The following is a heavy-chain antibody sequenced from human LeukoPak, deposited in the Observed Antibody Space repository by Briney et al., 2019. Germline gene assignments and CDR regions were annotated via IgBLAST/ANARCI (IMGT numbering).Heavy chain of an antibody. CDR1: GDSISSSSSYY. Sequence: PSETLSLTCTVSGDSISSSSSYYWSWIRQPAGKGLEWIGRTHTSGNTNYNPSLKSRVTISTDTSKNQFSLRLSSVTAADTAVYYCASPGIHYGGNSDYFDYWGQGTLVTVSS. CDR2: THTSGNT. J-gene: IGHJ4*02. D-gene: IGHD4-23*01. CDR3: ASPGIHYGGNSDYFDY. V-gene: IGHV4-61*02.